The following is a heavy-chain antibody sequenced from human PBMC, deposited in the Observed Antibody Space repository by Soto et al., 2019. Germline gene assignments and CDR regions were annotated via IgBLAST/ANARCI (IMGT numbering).Heavy chain of an antibody. D-gene: IGHD3-3*01. CDR2: ISSSGSTI. V-gene: IGHV3-48*03. CDR3: ANFRRSSKTGY. J-gene: IGHJ4*02. Sequence: GGSLRLCFAASGFTFSTYEMNWVRQAPGKGLQWVSYISSSGSTIYYADSVKGRFTISRDNAENSLYLQMNSLRVEDTAVYYCANFRRSSKTGYWGQGTLVTVSS. CDR1: GFTFSTYE.